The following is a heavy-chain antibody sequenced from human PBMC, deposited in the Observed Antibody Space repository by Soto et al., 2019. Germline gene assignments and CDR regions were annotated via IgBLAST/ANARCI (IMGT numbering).Heavy chain of an antibody. CDR1: GGSVSSGSYY. D-gene: IGHD2-15*01. CDR2: IYYSGST. V-gene: IGHV4-61*01. CDR3: ARSSYNVVVVAADFPYYFDY. Sequence: SETLSLTCTVSGGSVSSGSYYWSWIRQPPGKGLEWIGYIYYSGSTNYNPSLKSRVAISVDTSKNQFSLKLSSVTAADTAVYYCARSSYNVVVVAADFPYYFDYWGQGTLVTVSS. J-gene: IGHJ4*02.